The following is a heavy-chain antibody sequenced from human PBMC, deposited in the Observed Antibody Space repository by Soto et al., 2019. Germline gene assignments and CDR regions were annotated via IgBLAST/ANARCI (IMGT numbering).Heavy chain of an antibody. CDR3: ARGDFKGSN. J-gene: IGHJ1*01. CDR2: INHSGST. V-gene: IGHV4-34*01. CDR1: GESFNDYY. Sequence: QVQLQQWGAGLLKPSETLSLTCAVYGESFNDYYWSWIRQPPGKGLEWIGEINHSGSTNYNPSLKSRVTISVDTSKNQFSLKLNSVTAADTAVYYCARGDFKGSNWGLWTLVTVSS.